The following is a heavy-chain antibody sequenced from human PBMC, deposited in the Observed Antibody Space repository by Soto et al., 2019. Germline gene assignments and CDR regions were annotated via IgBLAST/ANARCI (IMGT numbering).Heavy chain of an antibody. CDR2: MSPNGGNT. D-gene: IGHD7-27*01. CDR3: ARKPPNTCYFDP. Sequence: GASVKVSCKASGYTCTNYDINWVRQAAGQGLEWMGWMSPNGGNTGYAQKFQGRITMTRSTSIATAYMELSGLTSEDSAVYYCARKPPNTCYFDPWGRGTLVTVSS. V-gene: IGHV1-8*01. J-gene: IGHJ4*02. CDR1: GYTCTNYD.